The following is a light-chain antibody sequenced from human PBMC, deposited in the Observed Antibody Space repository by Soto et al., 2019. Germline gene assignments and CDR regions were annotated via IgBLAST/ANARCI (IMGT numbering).Light chain of an antibody. V-gene: IGKV1-8*01. CDR3: QQYYSFPLT. CDR2: AAS. Sequence: AIRMTQSPSSLSSSTRDRVTITCRASQGISSYLAWYQQKPGKAPELLIYAASTLQSGVPSRFSGSGSGTDFTLTISCLQSEDFATYYCQQYYSFPLTFGQGTKVDIK. CDR1: QGISSY. J-gene: IGKJ1*01.